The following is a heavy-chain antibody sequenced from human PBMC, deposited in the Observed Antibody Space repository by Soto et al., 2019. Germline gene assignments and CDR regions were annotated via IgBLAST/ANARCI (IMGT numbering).Heavy chain of an antibody. CDR3: AKSSHSYSYGYPVSY. CDR1: GFTFSSYA. J-gene: IGHJ4*02. D-gene: IGHD5-18*01. V-gene: IGHV3-23*01. CDR2: ISGSGGST. Sequence: GGSLRLSCAASGFTFSSYAMSWVRQAPGKGLEWVSAISGSGGSTYYADSVKGRFTISRDNSKNTLYLQMNSLRAEDTAVYYCAKSSHSYSYGYPVSYWGQGTLVTVSS.